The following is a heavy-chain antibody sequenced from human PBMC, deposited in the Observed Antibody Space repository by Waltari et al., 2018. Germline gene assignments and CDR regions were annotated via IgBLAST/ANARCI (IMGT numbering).Heavy chain of an antibody. CDR3: ARERHRLMEEGYLMALDP. CDR1: GYTFSDYG. Sequence: QVQLVQSGAEVKKPGASVKVSCKASGYTFSDYGISWVRQAPGQGLEWMGGISGNKGHTSHAQKFQGRLIMTEDTSATTVYMELTYLTADETAVYYCARERHRLMEEGYLMALDPWGQGTLVTVSS. J-gene: IGHJ5*02. D-gene: IGHD3-3*01. V-gene: IGHV1-18*01. CDR2: ISGNKGHT.